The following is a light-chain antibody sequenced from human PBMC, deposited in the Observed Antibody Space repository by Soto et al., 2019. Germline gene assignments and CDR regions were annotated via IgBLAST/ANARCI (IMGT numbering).Light chain of an antibody. Sequence: ETVLTQSPATLSLSPGERATLSCRASQSVDIYLAWYQQKPGQAPRLLIYDASNRATGIPASFSGSGSGTDFPLTISRLEPEDFALYYCQQRKHWPPLTFGQGTRLEIK. CDR2: DAS. V-gene: IGKV3-11*01. CDR3: QQRKHWPPLT. CDR1: QSVDIY. J-gene: IGKJ5*01.